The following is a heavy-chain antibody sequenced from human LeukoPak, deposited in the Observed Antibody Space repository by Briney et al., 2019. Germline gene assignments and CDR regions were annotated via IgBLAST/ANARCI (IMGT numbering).Heavy chain of an antibody. Sequence: SETLSLTCTVAGGSISSGDYYWSWIRQPPGKGLEWIGYIYYSGSTYYNPSLKSRVTISVDTSKNQFSLKLSSVTAADTAVYYCARGGSYYYDSSGYYYFDYWGQGTLVTVSS. CDR3: ARGGSYYYDSSGYYYFDY. D-gene: IGHD3-22*01. CDR2: IYYSGST. J-gene: IGHJ4*02. V-gene: IGHV4-30-4*01. CDR1: GGSISSGDYY.